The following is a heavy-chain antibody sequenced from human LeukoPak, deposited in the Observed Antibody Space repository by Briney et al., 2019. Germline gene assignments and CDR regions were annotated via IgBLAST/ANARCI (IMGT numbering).Heavy chain of an antibody. CDR2: IRYDGSNK. CDR1: GFTIFSNG. J-gene: IGHJ3*02. D-gene: IGHD3-22*01. V-gene: IGHV3-30*02. Sequence: GGSLRLSCVAPGFTIFSNGMHWVCQAPGKGLEWVAFIRYDGSNKYYADSVKGRFTISRDNSKNTLYLQMNSLRAEDTPVYCCTRHSSVYPQGHAFDIWGQGTMVAVSS. CDR3: TRHSSVYPQGHAFDI.